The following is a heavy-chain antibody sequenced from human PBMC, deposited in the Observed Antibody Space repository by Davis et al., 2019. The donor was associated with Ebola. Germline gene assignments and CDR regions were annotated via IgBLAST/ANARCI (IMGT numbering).Heavy chain of an antibody. Sequence: GGSLRLSCAASGFTFSSYPIHWVRQAPGKGLEWVSLISWDGRGTAYADSVRDRFSISRDNSRNFLYLQMNGLRAEDTALYYCTAYDSTFRNYWGQGTLVTVSS. CDR2: ISWDGRGT. D-gene: IGHD3-22*01. CDR1: GFTFSSYP. V-gene: IGHV3-43D*03. J-gene: IGHJ4*02. CDR3: TAYDSTFRNY.